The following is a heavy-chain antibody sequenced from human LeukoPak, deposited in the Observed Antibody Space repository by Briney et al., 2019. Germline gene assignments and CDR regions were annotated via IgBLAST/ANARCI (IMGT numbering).Heavy chain of an antibody. CDR1: GGSFSGYY. Sequence: SETLSLTCAVYGGSFSGYYWSWIRQPPEKGLEWIGEINHSGSTNYNPSLKSRVTISVDTSKNQFSLKLSSVTAADTAVYYCARGSDVVVTTDTNWFDPWGQGTLVIVSS. D-gene: IGHD2-21*02. CDR2: INHSGST. CDR3: ARGSDVVVTTDTNWFDP. V-gene: IGHV4-34*01. J-gene: IGHJ5*02.